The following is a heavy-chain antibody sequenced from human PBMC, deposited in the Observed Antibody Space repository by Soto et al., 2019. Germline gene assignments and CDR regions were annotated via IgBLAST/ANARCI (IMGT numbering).Heavy chain of an antibody. J-gene: IGHJ3*02. D-gene: IGHD4-4*01. CDR3: ASTTLQSALDI. CDR2: MNPNTGYT. CDR1: GYTVTGYD. V-gene: IGHV1-8*01. Sequence: GASVKVSWKASGYTVTGYDLHWVRQATGQGLEWMGWMNPNTGYTANAQKFQGRVTMTRNISISTVYMEFSSLSSEDPAVHYCASTTLQSALDIWG.